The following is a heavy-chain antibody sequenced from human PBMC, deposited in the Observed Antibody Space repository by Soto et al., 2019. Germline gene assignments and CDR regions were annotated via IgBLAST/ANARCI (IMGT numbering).Heavy chain of an antibody. CDR2: LHYTGGT. D-gene: IGHD1-1*01. CDR3: AREGDGTIDFPTYLDYFYYMDV. J-gene: IGHJ6*03. CDR1: GGSVSSGAFY. Sequence: QVQLQESGPGLVKPSETLSLTCTVSGGSVSSGAFYWSWIRQHPGKGLEWIGYLHYTGGTSYNPSLNSRITMSLDSSRSQFSLKLTSVTAADTAVYYCAREGDGTIDFPTYLDYFYYMDVWGRGTTVTVSS. V-gene: IGHV4-31*03.